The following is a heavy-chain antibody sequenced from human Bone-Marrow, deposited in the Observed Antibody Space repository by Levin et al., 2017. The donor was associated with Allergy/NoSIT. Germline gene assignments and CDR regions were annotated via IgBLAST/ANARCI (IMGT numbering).Heavy chain of an antibody. CDR1: GFNFSTYN. J-gene: IGHJ6*02. D-gene: IGHD3-9*01. Sequence: GGSLRLSCAASGFNFSTYNMNWVRQAPGKALEWVSSINSGSTDIYYADSLKGPFTISRDNAENSLYLQMNGLRAGDTAVYYCARDRTYGILRNYGMDVWGQGTTVTVSS. CDR3: ARDRTYGILRNYGMDV. V-gene: IGHV3-21*01. CDR2: INSGSTDI.